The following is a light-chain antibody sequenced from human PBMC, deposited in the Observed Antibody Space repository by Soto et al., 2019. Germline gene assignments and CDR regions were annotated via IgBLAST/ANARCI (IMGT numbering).Light chain of an antibody. CDR3: LQKYFYPFT. Sequence: AIQMTQSPSSLSAAVGDRVTITCRASQGIRNDLDWFQQKPGKAPKLLIYAASNLQSGVPARFSVSGSGTDFTLTISSLQPEDYATYYCLQKYFYPFTCGPGTKVDIK. J-gene: IGKJ3*01. CDR2: AAS. CDR1: QGIRND. V-gene: IGKV1-6*01.